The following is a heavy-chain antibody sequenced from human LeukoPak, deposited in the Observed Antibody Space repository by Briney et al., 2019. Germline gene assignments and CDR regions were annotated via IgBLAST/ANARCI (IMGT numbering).Heavy chain of an antibody. D-gene: IGHD3-10*01. Sequence: PGGSLRLSCAASGFTFDDYDIYWVRQGPGKGLEWVSLISGDGGSIYYADSVKGRFTISRDNSKNSLYLQMNSLRAEDTAVYYCARRYGSSDYWGQGTLVTVSS. CDR1: GFTFDDYD. CDR2: ISGDGGSI. J-gene: IGHJ4*02. CDR3: ARRYGSSDY. V-gene: IGHV3-43*02.